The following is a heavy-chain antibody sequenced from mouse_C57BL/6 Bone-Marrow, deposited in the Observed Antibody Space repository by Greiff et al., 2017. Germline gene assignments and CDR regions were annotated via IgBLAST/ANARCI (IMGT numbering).Heavy chain of an antibody. CDR1: GYAFTNYL. V-gene: IGHV1-54*01. CDR3: ARWGSYGYFDV. J-gene: IGHJ1*03. CDR2: INPGSGGT. Sequence: VQLQQSGAELVRPGTSVKVSCKASGYAFTNYLIEWVKQRPGQGLEWIGVINPGSGGTNYNEKFKGKETLTADKSSSTAYMQLSSLTAEDSAVYFCARWGSYGYFDVWGTGTTVTVSS.